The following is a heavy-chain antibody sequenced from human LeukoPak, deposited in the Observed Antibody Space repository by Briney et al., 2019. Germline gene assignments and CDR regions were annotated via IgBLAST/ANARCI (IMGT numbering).Heavy chain of an antibody. Sequence: SQTLSLTCTVSGGSISSGSYYWSWIRQPAGKGLEWIGRIYTSGSTNYNPSLKSRVTISVDTSKNQFSLKLSSVTAADTAVYYCARPYYDSSGYYYPRTDDAFDIWGQGTMVTVSS. CDR3: ARPYYDSSGYYYPRTDDAFDI. V-gene: IGHV4-61*02. CDR1: GGSISSGSYY. CDR2: IYTSGST. D-gene: IGHD3-22*01. J-gene: IGHJ3*02.